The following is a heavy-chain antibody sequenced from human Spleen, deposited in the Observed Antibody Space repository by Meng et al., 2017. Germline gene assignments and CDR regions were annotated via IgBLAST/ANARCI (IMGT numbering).Heavy chain of an antibody. J-gene: IGHJ5*02. CDR1: GYIFTDYA. D-gene: IGHD2-8*01. CDR3: GRSNDIHCFDP. V-gene: IGHV1-3*01. Sequence: QVHLVQSGAEVKKPGASVKVSCKASGYIFTDYAMYWVRQAPGQRLEWMGWINAGNGNTKYSQKFQARVSITRDTSATTAYMELRRLRSEDTGVYYCGRSNDIHCFDPWGQGTLVTVSS. CDR2: INAGNGNT.